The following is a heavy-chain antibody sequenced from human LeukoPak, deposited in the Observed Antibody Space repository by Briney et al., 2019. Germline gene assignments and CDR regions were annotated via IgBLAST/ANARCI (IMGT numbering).Heavy chain of an antibody. D-gene: IGHD2-15*01. J-gene: IGHJ6*02. CDR1: GYTLTELS. Sequence: GASVKVSCKVSGYTLTELSMHWVRQAPGKGLEWMGGFDPEDGETIYAQKFQGGVTMTEDTSTDTAYMELSSLRSEDTAVYYCATRRCSGGSCYSYYYGMDVWGQGTTVTVSS. CDR2: FDPEDGET. CDR3: ATRRCSGGSCYSYYYGMDV. V-gene: IGHV1-24*01.